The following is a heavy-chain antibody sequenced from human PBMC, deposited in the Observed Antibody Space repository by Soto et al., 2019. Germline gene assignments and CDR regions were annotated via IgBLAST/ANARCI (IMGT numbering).Heavy chain of an antibody. CDR3: GANDGAPRWNYHYCGMDV. D-gene: IGHD1-1*01. J-gene: IGHJ6*02. V-gene: IGHV1-18*01. Sequence: ASVKVSCKASGYTFTSYGISWVRQAPGQGLEWVGWISAYNGNTNYAQKLQGRVTMTTDTSTSTAYMELRSVRSEETAVYYCGANDGAPRWNYHYCGMDVWGQGTTVTVAS. CDR1: GYTFTSYG. CDR2: ISAYNGNT.